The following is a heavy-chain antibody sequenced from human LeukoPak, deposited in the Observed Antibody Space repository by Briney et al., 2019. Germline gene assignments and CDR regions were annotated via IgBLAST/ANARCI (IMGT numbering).Heavy chain of an antibody. CDR1: GFTFSSYY. Sequence: PGGSLRLSCVASGFTFSSYYMHWVRQAPGKGLMWVSRINSDGSNTSYADSVEGRFIISRDNAKNTLFLEMNSLRAEDTAVYYCAREGFFDGWGRGTLVTVSS. J-gene: IGHJ4*02. CDR2: INSDGSNT. V-gene: IGHV3-74*01. CDR3: AREGFFDG.